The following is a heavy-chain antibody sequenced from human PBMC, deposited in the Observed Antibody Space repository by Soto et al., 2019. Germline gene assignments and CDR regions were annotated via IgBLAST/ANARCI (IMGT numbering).Heavy chain of an antibody. CDR1: GGSISTYY. CDR2: IYYSGST. CDR3: ARANYDFLTGYYPDYFDY. V-gene: IGHV4-59*01. Sequence: QVQLQESGPGLVKPSETLSLTCTVSGGSISTYYWSWIRQPPGKGLEWIGYIYYSGSTNYNPSLKIRVTISVDTSKNQFSLKLSSVTAADTAVYYCARANYDFLTGYYPDYFDYWGQGTLVTVSS. D-gene: IGHD3-9*01. J-gene: IGHJ4*02.